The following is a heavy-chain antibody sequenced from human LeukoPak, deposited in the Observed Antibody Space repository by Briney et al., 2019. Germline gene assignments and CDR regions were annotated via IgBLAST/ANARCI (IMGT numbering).Heavy chain of an antibody. CDR1: GGTFSSYA. Sequence: ASVKVSCKASGGTFSSYAISWVRQAPGQGLEWMGGIIPIFGTANHAQKFQGRVTITADESTSTAYMELSSLRSEDTAVYYCALVVVDGKQWLLSRQNMDVWGKGTTVTVSS. CDR3: ALVVVDGKQWLLSRQNMDV. D-gene: IGHD2-15*01. J-gene: IGHJ6*03. CDR2: IIPIFGTA. V-gene: IGHV1-69*13.